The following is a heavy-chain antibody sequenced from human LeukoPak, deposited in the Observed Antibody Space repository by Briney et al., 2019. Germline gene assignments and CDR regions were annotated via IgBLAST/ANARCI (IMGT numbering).Heavy chain of an antibody. J-gene: IGHJ6*03. Sequence: SENLSLTGTVSGGSISSHYWSWIRHPPGKGREWIRNIYYSGSTNYNPALKSRVTISVDTSTDQFSLKLSSVTAADTAVYYCARDNVASSSWYGGYYYYYMDVWGKGTTVTVSS. CDR1: GGSISSHY. D-gene: IGHD6-13*01. CDR3: ARDNVASSSWYGGYYYYYMDV. V-gene: IGHV4-59*11. CDR2: IYYSGST.